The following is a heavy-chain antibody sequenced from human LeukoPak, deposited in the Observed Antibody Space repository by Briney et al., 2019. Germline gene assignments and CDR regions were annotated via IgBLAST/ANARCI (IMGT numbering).Heavy chain of an antibody. V-gene: IGHV3-21*01. CDR1: GFTFSSYS. CDR2: ISSSSSYI. D-gene: IGHD6-6*01. J-gene: IGHJ4*02. CDR3: ARSSSSGFDY. Sequence: PGGSLRLSCAASGFTFSSYSMTWVRQAPGKGLEWVSSISSSSSYIYYADSVKGRFTISRDNAKNSLYLQMNSLRAEDTAVYYCARSSSSGFDYWGQGTLVTVSS.